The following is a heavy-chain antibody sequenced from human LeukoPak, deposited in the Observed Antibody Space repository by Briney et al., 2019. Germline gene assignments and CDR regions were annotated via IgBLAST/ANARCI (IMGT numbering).Heavy chain of an antibody. Sequence: ASVKVSCKASGYTFTGDYMHWVRQAPGQGLEWMGWINPNSGGTNYAQKFQGRVTMTRDTSISTAYMELSRLRSDDTAVYYCARDTEWPLNWFDPWGQGTLVTVSS. CDR1: GYTFTGDY. J-gene: IGHJ5*02. CDR2: INPNSGGT. V-gene: IGHV1-2*02. CDR3: ARDTEWPLNWFDP. D-gene: IGHD3-3*01.